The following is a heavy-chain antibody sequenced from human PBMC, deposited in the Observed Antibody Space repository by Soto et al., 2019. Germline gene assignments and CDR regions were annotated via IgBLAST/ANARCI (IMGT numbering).Heavy chain of an antibody. Sequence: GGSLRLSCAASGFTVSSNYMSWVRQAPGKGLEWVSVIYSGGSTYYADSVKGRFTISRHNSKNTLYLQMNSLRAEDTAVYYCARGGPLQYGNNWFDPWGQGTLVTVSS. D-gene: IGHD4-4*01. CDR1: GFTVSSNY. V-gene: IGHV3-53*04. CDR3: ARGGPLQYGNNWFDP. J-gene: IGHJ5*02. CDR2: IYSGGST.